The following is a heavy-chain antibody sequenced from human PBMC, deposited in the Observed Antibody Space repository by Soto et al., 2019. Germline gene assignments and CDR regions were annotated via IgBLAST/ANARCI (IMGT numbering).Heavy chain of an antibody. Sequence: QVELQESGPGLVKPSETLSLTCTVSGCSISSYYWCWLRQAAGKGLEWIGRIYTSGSTNYNPSLKSRVTMSGDPSKNQFSLNLSSVTAADTAVYYCARGLTGSSSWDNWFDPWRQGTLVTVSS. CDR3: ARGLTGSSSWDNWFDP. J-gene: IGHJ5*02. CDR2: IYTSGST. D-gene: IGHD6-13*01. V-gene: IGHV4-4*07. CDR1: GCSISSYY.